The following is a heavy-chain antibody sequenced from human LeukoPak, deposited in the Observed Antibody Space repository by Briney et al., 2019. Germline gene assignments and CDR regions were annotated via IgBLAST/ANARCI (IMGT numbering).Heavy chain of an antibody. Sequence: EWKGWITAYNDNTYYAQKLQVRVTMTTDTSTSTAYMELRSPRSDDTAVYYCARCDSSGYYSWYFDYWGQGTLVTVSS. D-gene: IGHD3-22*01. J-gene: IGHJ4*02. CDR2: ITAYNDNT. V-gene: IGHV1-18*01. CDR3: ARCDSSGYYSWYFDY.